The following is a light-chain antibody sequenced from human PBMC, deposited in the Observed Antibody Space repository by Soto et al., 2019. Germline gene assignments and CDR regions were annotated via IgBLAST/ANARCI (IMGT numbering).Light chain of an antibody. Sequence: EIVMTQSPATLSVSPWERATLSCRASQSVSSNLAWYQQKPGQAPRLLIYGASTRATGIPARFSGSGSGTEFTLTITSLRPEDFATYYCQQSGDTPPWTFGQGTKVDIK. V-gene: IGKV3-15*01. CDR1: QSVSSN. CDR2: GAS. J-gene: IGKJ1*01. CDR3: QQSGDTPPWT.